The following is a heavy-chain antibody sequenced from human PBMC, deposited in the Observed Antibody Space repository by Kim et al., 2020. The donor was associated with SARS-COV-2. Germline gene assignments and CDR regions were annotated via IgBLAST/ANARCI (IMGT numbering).Heavy chain of an antibody. V-gene: IGHV3-30*18. CDR1: GFPFDNYG. J-gene: IGHJ4*02. CDR3: AKGHYSSTSGALGY. CDR2: IPYDGSKQ. D-gene: IGHD6-6*01. Sequence: GGSLRLSCAVSGFPFDNYGMHWVRQAPGKGLQWVAVIPYDGSKQYYAESVKGRFTISRDNAKNMLYLQMNNLRGEDTAVYYCAKGHYSSTSGALGYWGQGALVIVSS.